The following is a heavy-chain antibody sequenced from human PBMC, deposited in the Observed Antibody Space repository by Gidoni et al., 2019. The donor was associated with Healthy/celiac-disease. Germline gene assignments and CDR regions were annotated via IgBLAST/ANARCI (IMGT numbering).Heavy chain of an antibody. D-gene: IGHD2-21*02. V-gene: IGHV3-33*01. CDR3: ARDAVVTAMYYFDY. CDR1: GFTFSSYG. Sequence: QVQLVESGGGVVQPGRSLRLSCAASGFTFSSYGMHWVRQAPGKGLEWVAVLWYDGSNKYYADSVKGRFTISRDNSKNTLYLQMNSLRAEDTAVYYCARDAVVTAMYYFDYWGQGTLVTVSS. J-gene: IGHJ4*02. CDR2: LWYDGSNK.